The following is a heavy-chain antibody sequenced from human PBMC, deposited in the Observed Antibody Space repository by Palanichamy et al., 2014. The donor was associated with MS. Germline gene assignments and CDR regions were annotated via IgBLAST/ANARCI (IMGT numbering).Heavy chain of an antibody. V-gene: IGHV3-48*02. CDR1: GFTFSSYS. D-gene: IGHD3-22*01. CDR2: ISWSSSTI. J-gene: IGHJ4*02. Sequence: EVQLVESGGGLVQPGGSLRLSCAASGFTFSSYSMNWVRQAPGKGLEWVSYISWSSSTIYYADSVKGRFTISRDNAKNSLYLQMNSLRDEDTAVFYCARGSYSHDRRAFGYWGRGTLVTVSS. CDR3: ARGSYSHDRRAFGY.